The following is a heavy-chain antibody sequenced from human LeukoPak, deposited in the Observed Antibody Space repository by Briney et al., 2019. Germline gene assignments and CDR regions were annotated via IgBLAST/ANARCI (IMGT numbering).Heavy chain of an antibody. Sequence: SETLSLTCTVSGGSISSYFWSWIPQPAGKGLEWIGRIYTSGSTDYNPSLKSRVTMSVDTSKNQFSLKLTSVTAADTAVYYCATDGDYYDSGTYSGYWGQGALVTVSS. CDR3: ATDGDYYDSGTYSGY. J-gene: IGHJ4*02. D-gene: IGHD3-10*01. V-gene: IGHV4-4*07. CDR1: GGSISSYF. CDR2: IYTSGST.